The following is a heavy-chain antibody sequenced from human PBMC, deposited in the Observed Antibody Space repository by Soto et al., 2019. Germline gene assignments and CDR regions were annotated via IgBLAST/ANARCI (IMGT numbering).Heavy chain of an antibody. V-gene: IGHV3-49*03. CDR3: TVEYSSSSTYYYYGMDV. J-gene: IGHJ6*02. Sequence: GGSLRLSXTASGFTFGDYAMSWFRQAPGKGLEWVGFIRSKAYGGTTEYAASVKGRFTISRDDSKSIAYLQMNSLKTEDTAVYYCTVEYSSSSTYYYYGMDVWGQGTTVTVS. CDR2: IRSKAYGGTT. CDR1: GFTFGDYA. D-gene: IGHD6-6*01.